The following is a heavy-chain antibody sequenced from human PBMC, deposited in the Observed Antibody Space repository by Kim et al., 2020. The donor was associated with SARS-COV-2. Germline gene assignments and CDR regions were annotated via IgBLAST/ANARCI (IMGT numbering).Heavy chain of an antibody. D-gene: IGHD3-16*01. J-gene: IGHJ3*02. CDR1: GYTFTAYY. CDR3: ARDIRFWGIMRRDDAFDI. Sequence: ASVKVSCKASGYTFTAYYIHWVRQAPGQGLEWMGWINPKSGATNFVQKYQGRVTMTRDTSISTAYMELSRLTFDDTAVYFCARDIRFWGIMRRDDAFDIWGQGTIVTVS. V-gene: IGHV1-2*02. CDR2: INPKSGAT.